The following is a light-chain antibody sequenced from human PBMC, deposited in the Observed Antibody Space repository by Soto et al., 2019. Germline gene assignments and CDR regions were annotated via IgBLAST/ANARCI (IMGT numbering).Light chain of an antibody. CDR3: QQYGSSPWT. J-gene: IGKJ1*01. V-gene: IGKV3-20*01. Sequence: EVGMTQSPATLSLSPWERATLSCRASQSVGKYLVWYQQKPGQAPRLLIYDASNRATGIPARFSGSGSGTDFTLTISSLEPADFAVYYCQQYGSSPWTFGQGTKWIS. CDR1: QSVGKY. CDR2: DAS.